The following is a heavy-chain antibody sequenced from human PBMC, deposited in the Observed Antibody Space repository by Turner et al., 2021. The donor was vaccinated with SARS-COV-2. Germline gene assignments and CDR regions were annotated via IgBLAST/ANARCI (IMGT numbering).Heavy chain of an antibody. CDR3: VRDKDSSDYYY. J-gene: IGHJ4*02. D-gene: IGHD3-22*01. V-gene: IGHV3-21*01. CDR2: ITSSDT. Sequence: EVQLVESGGGLVKPGGSLRLSCAASGFTFSSYSMNWVRQAPGKGLEWVSSITSSDTYYADSVKGRFNISRDNAKNSLYLQMNSLRAEDTAVYYCVRDKDSSDYYYWGQGTLVTVSS. CDR1: GFTFSSYS.